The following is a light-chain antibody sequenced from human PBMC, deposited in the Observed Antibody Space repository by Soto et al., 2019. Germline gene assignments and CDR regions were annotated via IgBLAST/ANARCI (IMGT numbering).Light chain of an antibody. CDR2: DAS. CDR3: QQYKSFWN. CDR1: QTITNW. Sequence: IQMPQSTSILSASVVYRVKINFRSSQTITNWLAWYQQKPGKAPRLLIYDASSLESWVPSRFSGSGSGTEFTLTISSLQSEDFATYYCQQYKSFWNFGKGTTVAIK. J-gene: IGKJ1*01. V-gene: IGKV1-5*01.